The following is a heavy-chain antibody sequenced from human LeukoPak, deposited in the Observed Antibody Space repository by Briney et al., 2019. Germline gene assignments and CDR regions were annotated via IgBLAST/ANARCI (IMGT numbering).Heavy chain of an antibody. CDR1: GYSIRSGDY. CDR3: ARRWWGYYFDY. CDR2: IYHSGST. V-gene: IGHV4-38-2*02. D-gene: IGHD2-21*01. J-gene: IGHJ4*02. Sequence: SETLSLTCTVSGYSIRSGDYWGWIRPPPGKGLEWIGNIYHSGSTYYNPSLKSRVTISVDTSKNQFSLKLSSVTAADTAVYYCARRWWGYYFDYWGQGTLVTVSS.